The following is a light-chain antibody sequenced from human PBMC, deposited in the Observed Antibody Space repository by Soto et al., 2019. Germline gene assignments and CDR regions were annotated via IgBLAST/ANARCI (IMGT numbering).Light chain of an antibody. CDR3: QQYNSYSSWT. CDR1: QSLNSL. J-gene: IGKJ1*01. V-gene: IGKV1-5*01. Sequence: DIQMTQSPSTLCASVGDRVTITCRASQSLNSLLAWYQQKPGRAPKPLIYDASTLESGVPSRFSGSGSGTAFTLTISSLQTADFATYYCQQYNSYSSWTFGQGTKVDIK. CDR2: DAS.